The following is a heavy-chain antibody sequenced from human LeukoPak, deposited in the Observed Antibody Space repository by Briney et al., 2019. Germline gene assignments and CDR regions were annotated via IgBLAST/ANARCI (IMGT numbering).Heavy chain of an antibody. J-gene: IGHJ4*02. CDR3: AREGCERTVTAPFFDY. CDR1: GFTFSSYA. CDR2: ISYDGSNK. D-gene: IGHD4-17*01. Sequence: GGSLRLSCAASGFTFSSYAMHWVRQAPGKGLEWVAVISYDGSNKYYADSVKGRFTISRDNSKNTLYLQMNSLRAEATAVYYCAREGCERTVTAPFFDYWGQGTLVTVSS. V-gene: IGHV3-30-3*01.